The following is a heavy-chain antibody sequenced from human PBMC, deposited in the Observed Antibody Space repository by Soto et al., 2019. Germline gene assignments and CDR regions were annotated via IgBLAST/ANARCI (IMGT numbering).Heavy chain of an antibody. CDR1: GGTFSSYT. V-gene: IGHV1-69*02. Sequence: SVKVSCKASGGTFSSYTISWVRQAPGQGLEWMGRIIPILGIANYAQKFQGRVTITADKSTSTAYMELSSLRSEDTAVYYCARGKLERAYYFDYWGQGALVTVSS. CDR3: ARGKLERAYYFDY. D-gene: IGHD1-1*01. CDR2: IIPILGIA. J-gene: IGHJ4*02.